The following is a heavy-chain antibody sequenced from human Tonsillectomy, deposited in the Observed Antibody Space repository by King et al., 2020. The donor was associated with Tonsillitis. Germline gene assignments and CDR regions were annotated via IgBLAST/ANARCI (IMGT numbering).Heavy chain of an antibody. CDR2: ISHDGINK. J-gene: IGHJ4*02. CDR1: GFTFSFYG. Sequence: VQLVQSGGGVVQPGRSLRLSCAASGFTFSFYGIHWVRQAPGKGLEWVAVISHDGINKYYADSVKGRFNISRDNSKNTLYLEMNRLTAEDTATYYCAKDSWHDLAYYFDYWGQGTLVTVSS. V-gene: IGHV3-30*18. CDR3: AKDSWHDLAYYFDY.